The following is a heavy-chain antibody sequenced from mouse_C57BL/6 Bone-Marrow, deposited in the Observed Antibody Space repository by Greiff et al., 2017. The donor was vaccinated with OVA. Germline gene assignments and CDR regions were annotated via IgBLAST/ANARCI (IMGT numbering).Heavy chain of an antibody. D-gene: IGHD1-1*01. Sequence: DVKVEESGGGLVQPGGSMKLSCVASGFTFSNYWMNWVRQSPEKGLEWVAQIRLKSDNYATHYAESVKGRFTISRDDSKSSVYLQMNNLRAEDTGIYYCTVGYYDWGQGTTLTVSS. CDR2: IRLKSDNYAT. CDR3: TVGYYD. V-gene: IGHV6-3*01. CDR1: GFTFSNYW. J-gene: IGHJ2*01.